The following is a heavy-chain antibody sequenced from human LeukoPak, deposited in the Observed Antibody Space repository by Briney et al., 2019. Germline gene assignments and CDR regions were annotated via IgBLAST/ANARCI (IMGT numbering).Heavy chain of an antibody. CDR1: GGSISSYY. V-gene: IGHV4-59*01. CDR3: ARGSSTFRWFDP. J-gene: IGHJ5*02. CDR2: IYYSGST. D-gene: IGHD3-16*01. Sequence: KASETLSLTCTVSGGSISSYYWSWIRQPPGKGLEWIGYIYYSGSTNYNPSLKSRVTISVDTSKNQFSLKLSSVTAADTAVYYCARGSSTFRWFDPWGQGTLVTVSS.